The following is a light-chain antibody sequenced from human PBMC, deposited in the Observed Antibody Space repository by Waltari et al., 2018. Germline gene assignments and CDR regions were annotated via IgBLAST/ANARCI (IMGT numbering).Light chain of an antibody. CDR1: NSYVGIYNY. Sequence: QSALTQPASVSGSPGQSITISCPGTNSYVGIYNYVSWYLLHPGKAPKLLISDVNRRPSGISDRFSGSKSGSTASLTISGLQAEDEAEYYCSSYTRSSTLVFGGGTKVTVL. CDR3: SSYTRSSTLV. V-gene: IGLV2-14*03. J-gene: IGLJ2*01. CDR2: DVN.